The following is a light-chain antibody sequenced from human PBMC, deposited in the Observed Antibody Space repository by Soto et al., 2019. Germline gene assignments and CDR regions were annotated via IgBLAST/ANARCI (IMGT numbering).Light chain of an antibody. CDR3: SSFTSNSILV. CDR2: DVT. J-gene: IGLJ2*01. V-gene: IGLV2-14*03. CDR1: SSDVGAYNY. Sequence: QSALTQPASVSGSPGQSITISCTGTSSDVGAYNYVSWYQQHPGKAPKLMIYDVTDRPSGVSNRFSTSKSGSTASLTISGLPAEDQADYYCSSFTSNSILVFGRGTKLTVL.